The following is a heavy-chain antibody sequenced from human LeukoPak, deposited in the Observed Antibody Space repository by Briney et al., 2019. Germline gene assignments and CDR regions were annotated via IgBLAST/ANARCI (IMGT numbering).Heavy chain of an antibody. CDR2: IYYSGST. V-gene: IGHV4-59*01. CDR1: GGPISSYY. Sequence: SETLSLTCTVSGGPISSYYWSWIRQPPGKGLEWIGYIYYSGSTNYSPSLKSRVTISVDTSKNQFSLKLSSATAADTAVYYCARGIYCSTTSCYYQFDYWGQGTLVTVSP. D-gene: IGHD2-2*01. CDR3: ARGIYCSTTSCYYQFDY. J-gene: IGHJ4*02.